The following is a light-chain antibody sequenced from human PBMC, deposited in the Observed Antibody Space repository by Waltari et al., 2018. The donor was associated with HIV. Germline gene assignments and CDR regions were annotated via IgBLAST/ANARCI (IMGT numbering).Light chain of an antibody. CDR2: WAS. CDR3: QQYLRSPPT. CDR1: RSILYSSDNRNY. V-gene: IGKV4-1*01. Sequence: DIVMTQSPDSLPVSLGERATINCTASRSILYSSDNRNYLAWYQQKPRRPPRLLISWASTRESGVPDRFSGSGSGTDFALTISRLQAEDVAAYHCQQYLRSPPTFGGGTKVEIK. J-gene: IGKJ4*01.